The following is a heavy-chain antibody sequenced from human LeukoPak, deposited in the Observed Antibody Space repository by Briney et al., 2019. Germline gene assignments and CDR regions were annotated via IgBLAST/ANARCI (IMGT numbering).Heavy chain of an antibody. V-gene: IGHV3-7*01. J-gene: IGHJ4*02. CDR1: GFTFSSYW. Sequence: PGGSLRLSCAASGFTFSSYWMSWVRQAPGKGLEWVANIKQDGSEKYYVDSVKGRFTISRDNAKNSLYLQMNSLRAEGTAVYYCARLPYCSGGSCYPWDYWGQGTLVTVSS. D-gene: IGHD2-15*01. CDR2: IKQDGSEK. CDR3: ARLPYCSGGSCYPWDY.